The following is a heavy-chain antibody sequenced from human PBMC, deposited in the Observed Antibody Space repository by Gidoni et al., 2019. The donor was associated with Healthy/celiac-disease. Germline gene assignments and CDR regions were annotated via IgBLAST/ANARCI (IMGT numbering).Heavy chain of an antibody. J-gene: IGHJ4*02. D-gene: IGHD1-26*01. CDR1: GGPISSSSYY. CDR2: SYYSGST. Sequence: QLQLQESGPGLVKPSETLSLTCTVSGGPISSSSYYWGWFRQPPGKGLEWIGSSYYSGSTYYNPSLKSRVTISVDTSKNQFSLKLSSVTAADTAVYYCARLGKWELAFDYWGQGTLVTVSS. V-gene: IGHV4-39*01. CDR3: ARLGKWELAFDY.